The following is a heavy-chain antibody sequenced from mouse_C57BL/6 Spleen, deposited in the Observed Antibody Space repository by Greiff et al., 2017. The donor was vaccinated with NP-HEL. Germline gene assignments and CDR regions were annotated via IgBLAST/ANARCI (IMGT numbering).Heavy chain of an antibody. Sequence: EVKVVESGGGLVKPGGSLKLSCAASGFTFSDYGMHWVRQAPEKGLEWVAYISSGSSTIYYADTVKGRFTISRDNAKNTLFLQMTSLRSEDTAMYYCARFDPFAYWGQGTLVTVSA. CDR3: ARFDPFAY. V-gene: IGHV5-17*01. CDR2: ISSGSSTI. CDR1: GFTFSDYG. J-gene: IGHJ3*01.